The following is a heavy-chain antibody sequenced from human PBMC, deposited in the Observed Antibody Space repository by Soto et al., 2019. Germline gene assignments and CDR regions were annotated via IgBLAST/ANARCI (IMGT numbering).Heavy chain of an antibody. CDR1: GGTFSSNG. CDR3: AREFSCYDNNGFDP. D-gene: IGHD5-12*01. CDR2: IIPMFGTT. Sequence: QVQLVQSGAEVKKPGSALKVSCKASGGTFSSNGISWIRQAPGQGLEWMGGIIPMFGTTSYAQKLQSRVTIVGDESTRTVYMELTSLTSEDTAIYYCAREFSCYDNNGFDPWGQGALVTVSS. V-gene: IGHV1-69*01. J-gene: IGHJ5*02.